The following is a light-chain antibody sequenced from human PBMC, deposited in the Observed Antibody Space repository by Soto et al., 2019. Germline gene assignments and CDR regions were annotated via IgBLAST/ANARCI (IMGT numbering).Light chain of an antibody. CDR2: EVS. CDR1: SSDVGGYNY. CDR3: SSYTSSSIWV. Sequence: QSALTQPASVSGSPGQSITISFTGTSSDVGGYNYVSWYQQYPGKAPKLMIYEVSNRPSGVSNRFSGSKSGNTASLTISGLQAEDEADYYCSSYTSSSIWVFGGGTKLTVL. J-gene: IGLJ3*02. V-gene: IGLV2-14*01.